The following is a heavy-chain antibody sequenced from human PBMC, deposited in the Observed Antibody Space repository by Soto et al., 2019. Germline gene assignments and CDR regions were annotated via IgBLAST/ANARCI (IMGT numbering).Heavy chain of an antibody. V-gene: IGHV3-21*06. CDR1: GVTFTRDS. Sequence: GGSLRLSCAASGVTFTRDSMNGVRQAPGKGLEWVSSISSTTNYIYYGDSMKGRFTISRDNAKNSLYLEMNSLRAEDTAVYYCARESEDLTSNFDYWGQGTLVTVSS. J-gene: IGHJ4*02. CDR3: ARESEDLTSNFDY. CDR2: ISSTTNYI.